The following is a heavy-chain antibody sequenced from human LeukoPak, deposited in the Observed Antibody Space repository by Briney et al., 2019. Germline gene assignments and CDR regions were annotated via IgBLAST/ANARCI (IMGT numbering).Heavy chain of an antibody. D-gene: IGHD3-22*01. CDR3: ARRDSSGYYYVGYFDY. Sequence: GASLQISCKGSGYSFTSYWIGWVRQLPGKGLEWMGIIYPGDSDTRYSPSFQGQVTISADKSISTAYLQWSSLKASDTAMYYCARRDSSGYYYVGYFDYWGQGTLVTVSS. CDR2: IYPGDSDT. J-gene: IGHJ4*02. V-gene: IGHV5-51*01. CDR1: GYSFTSYW.